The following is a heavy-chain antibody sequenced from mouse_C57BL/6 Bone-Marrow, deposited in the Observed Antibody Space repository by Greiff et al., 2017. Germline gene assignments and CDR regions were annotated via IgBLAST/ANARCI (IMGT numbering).Heavy chain of an antibody. J-gene: IGHJ1*03. V-gene: IGHV1-55*01. Sequence: QVQLKQPGAELVKPGASVKMSCKASGYTFTSYWITWVKQRPGQGLEWIGDIYPGSGRTNYNEKFKSKATLTVDTSSSTAYMQLSSLTSEDSAVYYCARDYDYFYWYFDVWGTGTTVTVSS. CDR1: GYTFTSYW. CDR3: ARDYDYFYWYFDV. CDR2: IYPGSGRT. D-gene: IGHD2-4*01.